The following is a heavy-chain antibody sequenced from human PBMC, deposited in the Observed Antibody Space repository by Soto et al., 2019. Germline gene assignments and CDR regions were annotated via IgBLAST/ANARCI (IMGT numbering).Heavy chain of an antibody. Sequence: SETLSLTCAVSGYSISSGYYWGWIRQPPGKGLEWIGSIYHSGSTYYNPSLKSRVTISVDTSKNQFSLKLSSVTAADTAVYYCARDTGFGELEPYYFDYWGQGTLVTVYS. CDR2: IYHSGST. CDR3: ARDTGFGELEPYYFDY. J-gene: IGHJ4*02. V-gene: IGHV4-38-2*02. D-gene: IGHD3-10*01. CDR1: GYSISSGYY.